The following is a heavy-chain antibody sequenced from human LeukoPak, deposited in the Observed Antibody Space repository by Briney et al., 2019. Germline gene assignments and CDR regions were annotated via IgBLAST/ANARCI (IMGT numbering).Heavy chain of an antibody. J-gene: IGHJ4*02. CDR2: ISPHNGNA. CDR3: ARGLPFGDYVWGCYRYTSAFDY. Sequence: ASVKVSCKASGYNFFTYGITWVRQAPGQGLEWMGWISPHNGNANYAQKFQGRVTMTRNTSISTAYMELSSLRSEDTAVYYCARGLPFGDYVWGCYRYTSAFDYWGQGTLVTVSS. D-gene: IGHD3-16*02. V-gene: IGHV1-8*02. CDR1: GYNFFTYG.